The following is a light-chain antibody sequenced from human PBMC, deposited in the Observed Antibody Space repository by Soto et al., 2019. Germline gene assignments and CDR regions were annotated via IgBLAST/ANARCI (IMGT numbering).Light chain of an antibody. Sequence: LTQPASVSGSPGQSITISCTGTSSDVGSYNLVSWYQQHPGKAPKLMIYEGSKRPSGVSNRFSGSKSGNTASLTISGLQAEDEADYYCCSYAGSSTFVFGTGTKVTV. J-gene: IGLJ1*01. CDR2: EGS. CDR1: SSDVGSYNL. V-gene: IGLV2-23*03. CDR3: CSYAGSSTFV.